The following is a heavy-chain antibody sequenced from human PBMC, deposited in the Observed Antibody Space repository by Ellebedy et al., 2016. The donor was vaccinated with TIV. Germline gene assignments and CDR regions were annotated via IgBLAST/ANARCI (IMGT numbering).Heavy chain of an antibody. J-gene: IGHJ4*03. CDR1: GFTFDDYA. CDR2: ISWNSGSI. V-gene: IGHV3-9*01. CDR3: ARDQGWAYPGSTRFDY. Sequence: PGGSLRLSCAASGFTFDDYAMHWVRQAPGKGLEWVSGISWNSGSIGYADSVKGRFTISRDNAKNSLYLQMSSLRAEDTAVYYCARDQGWAYPGSTRFDYWGQGTLVTVSS. D-gene: IGHD3-10*01.